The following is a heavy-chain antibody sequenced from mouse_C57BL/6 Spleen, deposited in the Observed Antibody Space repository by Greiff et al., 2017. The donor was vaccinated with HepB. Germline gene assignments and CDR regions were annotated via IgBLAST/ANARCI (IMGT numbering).Heavy chain of an antibody. CDR2: IDPSDSYT. J-gene: IGHJ4*01. CDR1: GYTFTSYW. V-gene: IGHV1-59*01. Sequence: QVQLQQPGAELVRPGTSVKLSCKASGYTFTSYWMHWVKQRPGQGLEWIGVIDPSDSYTNYNQKFKGKATLTVDTSSSTAYMQLSSLTSEDSAVYYCTRSGYYGSSNYAMDYWGQGTSVTVSS. D-gene: IGHD1-1*01. CDR3: TRSGYYGSSNYAMDY.